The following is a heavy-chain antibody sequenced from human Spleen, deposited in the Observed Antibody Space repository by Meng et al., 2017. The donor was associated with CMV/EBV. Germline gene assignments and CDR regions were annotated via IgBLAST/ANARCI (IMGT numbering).Heavy chain of an antibody. D-gene: IGHD2-21*01. CDR2: ISYDGSDK. J-gene: IGHJ6*02. CDR3: ARGGFGRGVTIPFYGMDV. Sequence: GGSLRLSCAVPGFCFSTYVMHWVRQAPGKGLEWVAVISYDGSDKYYADAVKGRFTISRDNSKNTLYLQMNSLRAEDTAVYYCARGGFGRGVTIPFYGMDVWGQGTTVTVSS. V-gene: IGHV3-30*04. CDR1: GFCFSTYV.